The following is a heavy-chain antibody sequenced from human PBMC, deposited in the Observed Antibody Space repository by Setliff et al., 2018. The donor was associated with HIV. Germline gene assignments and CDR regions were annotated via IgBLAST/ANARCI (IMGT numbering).Heavy chain of an antibody. J-gene: IGHJ5*02. CDR3: ARPHSGRGGGAYFDP. Sequence: SETLSLTCTVSGDSITSGHFYWGWIRQAPGKGLEWIGNILDGRVTFFNPSLRGRVTISVDASKNQVSLNLRSVTAAHSAVYHCARPHSGRGGGAYFDPWGQGILVTVSS. D-gene: IGHD6-19*01. V-gene: IGHV4-39*01. CDR2: ILDGRVT. CDR1: GDSITSGHFY.